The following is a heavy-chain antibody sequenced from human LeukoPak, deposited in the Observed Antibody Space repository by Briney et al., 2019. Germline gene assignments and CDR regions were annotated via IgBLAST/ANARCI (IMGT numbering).Heavy chain of an antibody. V-gene: IGHV3-66*01. D-gene: IGHD1-26*01. Sequence: GGSLRLSCAASGFTVSSNYMSWVRQAPGKGLEWVSVIYSGGSTYYADSVKGRFTISRDNSKNTLYLQMNSLRAEDTAVYYCARDLSGSYYFDYWGQGTLVTVSS. J-gene: IGHJ4*02. CDR3: ARDLSGSYYFDY. CDR2: IYSGGST. CDR1: GFTVSSNY.